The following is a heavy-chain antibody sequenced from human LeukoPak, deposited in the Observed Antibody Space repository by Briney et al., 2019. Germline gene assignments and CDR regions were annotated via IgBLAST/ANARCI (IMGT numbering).Heavy chain of an antibody. J-gene: IGHJ4*02. D-gene: IGHD1-26*01. CDR1: GYTLTELS. CDR2: FDPEDGET. Sequence: ASVKVSCKVSGYTLTELSIQWVRQAPGKGLEWMGGFDPEDGETIYAPKFQARVTMTQDTYEDTAYMELSSLRSEDTAVYYCATDGIPGATTTLDYWGQGTLVTVSS. CDR3: ATDGIPGATTTLDY. V-gene: IGHV1-24*01.